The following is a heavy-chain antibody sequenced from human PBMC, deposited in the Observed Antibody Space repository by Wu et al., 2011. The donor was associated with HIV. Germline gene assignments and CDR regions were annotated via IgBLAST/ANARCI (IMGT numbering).Heavy chain of an antibody. Sequence: QVQLVQSGAEVKKPGASVKVSCKVSGYTLTESSMHWVRQAPGKGLEWMGGFDPEDFETIYAQKFQGRVTMTEDTSTDTAYMELSSLRSEDTALYYCATALGYADAFDIWGQGTMVTVSS. CDR1: GYTLTESS. D-gene: IGHD1-1*01. V-gene: IGHV1-24*01. J-gene: IGHJ3*02. CDR3: ATALGYADAFDI. CDR2: FDPEDFET.